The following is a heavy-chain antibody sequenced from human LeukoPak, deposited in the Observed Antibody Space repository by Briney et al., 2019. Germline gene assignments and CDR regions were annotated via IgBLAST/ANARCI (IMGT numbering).Heavy chain of an antibody. D-gene: IGHD6-13*01. Sequence: GGSLRLSCAASGFTFSSYAMSWVRQAPGKGLEWVSTISDSGSSTKNADSVKGRFTIFRDNSKNTLYLHMNSLRAEDTAVYYCAKVKEAAGVDYWGQGTLVTVSS. J-gene: IGHJ4*02. CDR2: ISDSGSST. V-gene: IGHV3-23*01. CDR1: GFTFSSYA. CDR3: AKVKEAAGVDY.